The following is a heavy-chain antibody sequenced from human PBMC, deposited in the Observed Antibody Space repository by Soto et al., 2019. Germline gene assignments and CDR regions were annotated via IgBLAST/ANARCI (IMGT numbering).Heavy chain of an antibody. D-gene: IGHD3-10*01. J-gene: IGHJ6*02. CDR3: VRDRRVSITMVRGAAYYYYGMDV. CDR1: GGSISSGGYY. CDR2: IYYSGST. V-gene: IGHV4-31*03. Sequence: QVQLQESGPGLVKPSQTLSLTCTVSGGSISSGGYYWSWIRQHPGKGLEWIGYIYYSGSTYYNPSLKSRVTISVDTSKNQFSLKLSSVTAADTAVYYCVRDRRVSITMVRGAAYYYYGMDVWGQGTTVTVSS.